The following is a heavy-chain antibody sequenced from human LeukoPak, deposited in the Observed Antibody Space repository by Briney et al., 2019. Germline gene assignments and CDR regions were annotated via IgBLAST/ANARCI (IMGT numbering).Heavy chain of an antibody. CDR1: GFTFSSYS. CDR2: ISSSSSTI. Sequence: GGSLRLSCAASGFTFSSYSMNWVRQAPGKGLEWVPYISSSSSTIYYADSVKGRFTISRDNAKNSLYLQMNSLRAEDTAVYYCARDQTPYGGKPYYFDYWGQGTLVTVSS. J-gene: IGHJ4*02. D-gene: IGHD4-23*01. CDR3: ARDQTPYGGKPYYFDY. V-gene: IGHV3-48*01.